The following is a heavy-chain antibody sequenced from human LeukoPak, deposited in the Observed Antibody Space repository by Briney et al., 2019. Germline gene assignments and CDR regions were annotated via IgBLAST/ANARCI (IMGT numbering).Heavy chain of an antibody. CDR3: ASVKYYYDSSGYPGWFDP. V-gene: IGHV1-18*01. J-gene: IGHJ5*02. CDR1: GYTFTNYG. Sequence: GASVKVSCKASGYTFTNYGINWVRQAPGQGLEWMGCVTSYNANTNYEQKVQGRVTVTTDTSTSTAYMELRSLRSDDTAVYYCASVKYYYDSSGYPGWFDPWGQGTLVTVSS. CDR2: VTSYNANT. D-gene: IGHD3-22*01.